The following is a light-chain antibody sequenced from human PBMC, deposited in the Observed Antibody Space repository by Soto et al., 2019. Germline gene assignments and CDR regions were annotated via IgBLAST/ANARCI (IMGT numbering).Light chain of an antibody. Sequence: QAVLTQPAPVSGSPGQTITISCTGTSSDVGAYNYVSWYQQHPGKAPKLMIYDVSNRPSGVSNRFSGSKSGNTASLSFFVLQGQDGAALFPYSYIFRSEFGG. CDR3: YSYIFRSE. V-gene: IGLV2-14*01. CDR2: DVS. CDR1: SSDVGAYNY. J-gene: IGLJ3*02.